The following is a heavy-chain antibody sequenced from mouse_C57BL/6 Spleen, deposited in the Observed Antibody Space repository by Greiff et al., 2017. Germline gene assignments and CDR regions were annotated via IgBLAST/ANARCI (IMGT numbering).Heavy chain of an antibody. CDR1: GYSITSGYY. CDR2: ISYDGSN. D-gene: IGHD4-1*01. V-gene: IGHV3-6*01. J-gene: IGHJ2*01. CDR3: ARANFYFDY. Sequence: VQLKGSGPGLVKPSQSLSLTCSVTGYSITSGYYWNWIRQFPGNKLEWMGYISYDGSNNYNPSLKNRISITRDTSKNQFFLKLNSVTTEDTATYYCARANFYFDYWGQGTTLTVSS.